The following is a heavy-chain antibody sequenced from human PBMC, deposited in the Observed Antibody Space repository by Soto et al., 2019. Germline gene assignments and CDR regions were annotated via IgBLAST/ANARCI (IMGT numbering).Heavy chain of an antibody. V-gene: IGHV1-8*01. CDR1: GYTFTSYD. D-gene: IGHD6-13*01. Sequence: ASVKVSCKASGYTFTSYDINWVRQATGQGLEWMGWMNPNSGNTGYAQKFQGRVTMTRNTSISTAYMELSSLRSDDTAVYYCARDFHQYSSSWFDTFDIWGQGTMVTVSS. CDR3: ARDFHQYSSSWFDTFDI. J-gene: IGHJ3*02. CDR2: MNPNSGNT.